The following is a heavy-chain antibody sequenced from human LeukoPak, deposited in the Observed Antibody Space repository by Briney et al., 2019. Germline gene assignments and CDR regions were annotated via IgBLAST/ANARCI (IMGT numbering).Heavy chain of an antibody. Sequence: TLSLTCTVSGGSIRSGGYYWNWIRQYPGKGLEWIGNIYYRGSTYNNPSLKSRVSITLDTSKNQFSLKLSSVIAADTAVYYCARDRPKYYYESSDYYQHDAFDGRGQGTMVTVSS. CDR2: IYYRGST. D-gene: IGHD3-22*01. CDR3: ARDRPKYYYESSDYYQHDAFDG. V-gene: IGHV4-31*03. J-gene: IGHJ3*01. CDR1: GGSIRSGGYY.